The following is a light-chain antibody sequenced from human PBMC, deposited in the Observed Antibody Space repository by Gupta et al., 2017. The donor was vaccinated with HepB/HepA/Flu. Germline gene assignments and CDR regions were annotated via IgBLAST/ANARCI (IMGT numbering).Light chain of an antibody. V-gene: IGLV1-47*01. CDR1: SSNIGNKD. J-gene: IGLJ3*02. Sequence: QSVLPPPPSVSGTPGPRVTISCSGRSSNIGNKDVSWYQQLPGTAPQLLIYTNKERPSGVPDRVSASRSGTSASLAISELRSQDEADYFCATWDDSLTGWVFGGGTRLTVL. CDR3: ATWDDSLTGWV. CDR2: TNK.